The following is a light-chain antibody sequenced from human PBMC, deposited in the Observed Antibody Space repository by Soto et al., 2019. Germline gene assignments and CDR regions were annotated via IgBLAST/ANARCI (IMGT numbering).Light chain of an antibody. V-gene: IGKV1-39*01. CDR2: VAS. CDR3: QQYDSYPLT. J-gene: IGKJ5*01. CDR1: QSISSY. Sequence: QMVESPSSLAPCVGDRFTIPWRASQSISSYLNWYQQKPGTAPELLIYVASSLQSGVPSRFSGSGSGTDFTLTISSLQPEDFATYCCQQYDSYPLTFGGGTRLDIK.